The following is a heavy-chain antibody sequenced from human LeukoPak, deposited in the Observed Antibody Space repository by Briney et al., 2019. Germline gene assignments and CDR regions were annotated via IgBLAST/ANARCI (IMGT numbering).Heavy chain of an antibody. CDR2: ISSSSSYI. CDR3: ARHSVFRGDHYYYYMDV. J-gene: IGHJ6*03. Sequence: PGRSLRLSCAASGFTFSSYSMNWVSQAPGKGLEWVSSISSSSSYIYYADSVKGRFTISRDNAKNSLYLQMNSLRAEDTAVYYCARHSVFRGDHYYYYMDVWGKGTTVTISS. V-gene: IGHV3-21*01. CDR1: GFTFSSYS. D-gene: IGHD3-10*01.